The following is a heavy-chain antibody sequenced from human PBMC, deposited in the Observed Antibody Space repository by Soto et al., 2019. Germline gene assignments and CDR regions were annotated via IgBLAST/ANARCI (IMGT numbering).Heavy chain of an antibody. V-gene: IGHV1-2*04. J-gene: IGHJ4*02. CDR3: ARVTEYYYGSGSYYNDGLEIYYFDY. CDR2: INPNSGGT. Sequence: QVQLVQSGAEVKKPGASVKVSCKASGYTFTGYYMHWVRQAPGQGLEWMGWINPNSGGTNYAQKFQGWVTMTRDTSISTAYMELSRLRSDDTAVYYCARVTEYYYGSGSYYNDGLEIYYFDYWGQGTLVTVSS. D-gene: IGHD3-10*01. CDR1: GYTFTGYY.